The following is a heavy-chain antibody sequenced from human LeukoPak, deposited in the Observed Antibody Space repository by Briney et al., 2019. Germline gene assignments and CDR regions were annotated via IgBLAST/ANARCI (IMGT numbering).Heavy chain of an antibody. J-gene: IGHJ4*01. Sequence: PGGSLRLSCAASGFTFSDAWMSWVRQAPGMGLEWVGRIKSKTDGGTTDYAAPVKGRFTISRDDSKTTLYLQINSLRTDDTAVYYCTADMPTSSRASDYWGHGTLVTVSS. CDR1: GFTFSDAW. CDR2: IKSKTDGGTT. CDR3: TADMPTSSRASDY. V-gene: IGHV3-15*01. D-gene: IGHD1-26*01.